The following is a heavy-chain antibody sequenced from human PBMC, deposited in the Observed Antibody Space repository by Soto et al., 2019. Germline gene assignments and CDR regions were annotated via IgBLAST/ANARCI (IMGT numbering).Heavy chain of an antibody. CDR3: ARGMYSSGWYSDY. J-gene: IGHJ4*02. D-gene: IGHD6-19*01. V-gene: IGHV3-74*01. Sequence: EVQLVESGGGLVQPGGSLRLSCAASGFTFSSYWMHWVRQSPGKVLVWVSRSNSDGSSTSYADSVKGRFTISRDNAKNTLYLQMNSLTAEETAVYYCARGMYSSGWYSDYWGQGTLVTVSS. CDR2: SNSDGSST. CDR1: GFTFSSYW.